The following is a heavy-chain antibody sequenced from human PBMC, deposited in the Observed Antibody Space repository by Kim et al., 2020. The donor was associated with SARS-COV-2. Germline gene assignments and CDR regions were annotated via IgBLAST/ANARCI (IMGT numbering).Heavy chain of an antibody. Sequence: GGSLRLSCAASGFSFSSYEMNWVRQAPGKGLEWDSYISSSGSTIYYEDSVKGRFTISRDNAKNSLYLQMNSLRAEDTAVYYCARDIPGITIFVVLLSGYMDVWGKGPTVTVSS. CDR1: GFSFSSYE. D-gene: IGHD3-3*01. J-gene: IGHJ6*03. CDR2: ISSSGSTI. CDR3: ARDIPGITIFVVLLSGYMDV. V-gene: IGHV3-48*03.